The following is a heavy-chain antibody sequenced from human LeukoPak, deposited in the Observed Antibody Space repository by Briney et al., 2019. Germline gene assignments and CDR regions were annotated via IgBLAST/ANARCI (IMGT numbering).Heavy chain of an antibody. CDR1: GFTFSSYA. V-gene: IGHV3-23*01. D-gene: IGHD2-2*01. Sequence: GGSLRLSCAASGFTFSSYAMSWVRQAPGKGLEWVSAISGSGGSTYYADSVKGRFTISRDNSKNTLYLQMNSLRAEDTAVYYCAKHPAAMDGGYYYYGMDVWGKGTTVTVSS. CDR3: AKHPAAMDGGYYYYGMDV. J-gene: IGHJ6*04. CDR2: ISGSGGST.